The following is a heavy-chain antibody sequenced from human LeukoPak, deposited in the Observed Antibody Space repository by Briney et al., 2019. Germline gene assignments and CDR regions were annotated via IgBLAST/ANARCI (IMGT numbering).Heavy chain of an antibody. J-gene: IGHJ4*02. Sequence: SQTLSLTCTVSGGSISSGSYYWSWIRQPAGKGLEWIGRIYTSGSTNYNPSLKSRVTISVDTSKSQFSLKLSSVTAADTAVYYCARDQAAAAGHGGPFDYWGQGTLVTVSS. V-gene: IGHV4-61*02. CDR3: ARDQAAAAGHGGPFDY. CDR1: GGSISSGSYY. CDR2: IYTSGST. D-gene: IGHD6-13*01.